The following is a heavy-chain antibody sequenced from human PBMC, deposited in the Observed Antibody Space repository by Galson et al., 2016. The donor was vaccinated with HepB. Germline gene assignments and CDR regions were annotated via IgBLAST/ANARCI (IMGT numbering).Heavy chain of an antibody. CDR1: GFTFSSYA. CDR3: AREGTGSSSFIYYYYGMDV. Sequence: SLRLSCAASGFTFSSYAMNWVRQPPGKGLEWVSSISGSGGTTYYADSVKGRFTISGDNARNSLYLQMNSLRAEDTAVYYCAREGTGSSSFIYYYYGMDVWGQGTTVTVSS. D-gene: IGHD6-13*01. CDR2: ISGSGGTT. V-gene: IGHV3-48*04. J-gene: IGHJ6*02.